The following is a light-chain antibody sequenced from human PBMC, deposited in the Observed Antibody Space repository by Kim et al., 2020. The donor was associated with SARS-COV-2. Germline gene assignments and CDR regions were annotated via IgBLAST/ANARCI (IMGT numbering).Light chain of an antibody. CDR2: QAS. CDR1: QSVDGW. CDR3: KQYETYWT. J-gene: IGKJ1*01. Sequence: DIQMTQSPSTLSAFVGDRVTMTCRASQSVDGWLAWYQQKPGKAPRLLIYQASKLAGGIPSRFSGSGSGTHFTLTVSNLQSDDSAIYYCKQYETYWTFGQGTRVEI. V-gene: IGKV1-5*03.